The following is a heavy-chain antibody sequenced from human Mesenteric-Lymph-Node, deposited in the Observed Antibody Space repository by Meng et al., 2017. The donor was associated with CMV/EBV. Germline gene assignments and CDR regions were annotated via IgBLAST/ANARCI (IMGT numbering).Heavy chain of an antibody. J-gene: IGHJ4*02. CDR1: GGTFSSYA. V-gene: IGHV1-69*10. D-gene: IGHD1-26*01. CDR3: ARGVQVGATDYFDY. CDR2: IIPILGIA. Sequence: SVKVSCKASGGTFSSYAISWVRQAPGQGLEWMGGIIPILGIANYAQKLQGRVTITADESTSTAYMELSSLRSEDTAVYYCARGVQVGATDYFDYWGQGTLVTVSS.